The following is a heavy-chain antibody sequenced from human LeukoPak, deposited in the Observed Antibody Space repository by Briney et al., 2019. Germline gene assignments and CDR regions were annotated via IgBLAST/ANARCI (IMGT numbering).Heavy chain of an antibody. D-gene: IGHD3-9*01. CDR1: GFTFRSYA. CDR3: AKSHDILTGYYLFDY. V-gene: IGHV3-23*01. J-gene: IGHJ4*02. Sequence: GGSLRLSCAASGFTFRSYAMSGVRQAPGKGLEWVSAISGSGGSTYYADSVKGRFTISRDNSKNTLYLQMNSLRAEDTAVYYCAKSHDILTGYYLFDYWGQGTLVTVSS. CDR2: ISGSGGST.